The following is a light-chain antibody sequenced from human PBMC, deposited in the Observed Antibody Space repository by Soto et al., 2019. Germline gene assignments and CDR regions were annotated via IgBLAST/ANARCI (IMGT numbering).Light chain of an antibody. J-gene: IGKJ2*02. CDR1: QSVSSN. CDR3: QQYNNWPPGT. Sequence: EIVMTQSPATLSVSLGERATLSCRASQSVSSNLAWYQQKPGQAPRLLIYGASTMATGIPARFSGSGSGTEFTLTIRRLQSEEFAVYYCQQYNNWPPGTFGQGTKLEI. CDR2: GAS. V-gene: IGKV3D-15*01.